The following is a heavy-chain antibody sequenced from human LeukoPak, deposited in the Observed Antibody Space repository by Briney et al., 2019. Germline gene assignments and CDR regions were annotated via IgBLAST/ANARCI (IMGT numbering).Heavy chain of an antibody. J-gene: IGHJ3*02. Sequence: ASVKVSCKASGGTFSNYAISWVRQAPGQGLEWMGWISAYNGNTNYAQKLQGRVTMTTDTSTSTAYMELRSLRSDDTAVYYCASPGDSSSWYPQIPSPLDAFDIWGQGTLVTVSS. D-gene: IGHD6-13*01. V-gene: IGHV1-18*01. CDR2: ISAYNGNT. CDR1: GGTFSNYA. CDR3: ASPGDSSSWYPQIPSPLDAFDI.